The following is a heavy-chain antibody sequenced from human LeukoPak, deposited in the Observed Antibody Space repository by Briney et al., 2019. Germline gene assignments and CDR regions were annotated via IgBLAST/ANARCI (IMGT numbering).Heavy chain of an antibody. D-gene: IGHD1-26*01. CDR3: AKSQDGGRLFHFDY. V-gene: IGHV3-23*01. Sequence: GGSLSLSCAASGFTFSSYAMSWVRQAPGKGLEWVSVISGSGGSTYSADSVKGRFTISRDNSKNTLYLQMNSLRAEDTAVYFCAKSQDGGRLFHFDYWGQGTLVTVSS. J-gene: IGHJ4*02. CDR1: GFTFSSYA. CDR2: ISGSGGST.